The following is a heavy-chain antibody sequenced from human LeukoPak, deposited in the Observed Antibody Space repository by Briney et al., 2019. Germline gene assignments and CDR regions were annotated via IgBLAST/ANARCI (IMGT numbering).Heavy chain of an antibody. CDR2: ISSSGSTI. Sequence: GGSLRLSCAASGFTFSDYYMSWIRQAPGKGLEWVSYISSSGSTIYYADSVKGRFTISRDNAKNSLYLQMNSLRAEDTAVYYCANGNLDYYDSSGYHRGPYWGQGTLVTVSS. D-gene: IGHD3-22*01. CDR3: ANGNLDYYDSSGYHRGPY. V-gene: IGHV3-11*01. CDR1: GFTFSDYY. J-gene: IGHJ4*02.